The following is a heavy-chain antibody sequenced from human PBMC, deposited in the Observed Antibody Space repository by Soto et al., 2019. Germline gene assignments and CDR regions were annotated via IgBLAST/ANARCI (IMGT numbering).Heavy chain of an antibody. CDR3: ARAPLEGRAALVFYYYSMDV. CDR1: GGTFSSYT. J-gene: IGHJ6*03. D-gene: IGHD5-18*01. Sequence: QVQLVQSGAEVKKPGCSVKVSCKASGGTFSSYTISWVRQAPGQGLAWMGRIIPILGIANYAQKFQGRVTITADKSTCSAYMELSSLRSEDTAVYYCARAPLEGRAALVFYYYSMDVWSKGTTVTVSS. V-gene: IGHV1-69*02. CDR2: IIPILGIA.